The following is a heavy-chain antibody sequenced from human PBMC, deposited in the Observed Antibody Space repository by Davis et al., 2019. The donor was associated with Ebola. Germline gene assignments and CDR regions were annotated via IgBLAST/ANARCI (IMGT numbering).Heavy chain of an antibody. V-gene: IGHV3-53*05. D-gene: IGHD6-19*01. CDR2: IYDHST. CDR3: ATTQWLREFDN. J-gene: IGHJ4*02. Sequence: GESLKIPCAAPGFTVSSNHMSWVRQAPGKGLEWVSVIYDHSTAYADSVRGRFIISRDKSNNTLYLEMNSLRVDDTAVYYCATTQWLREFDNWGQGTLVTVSS. CDR1: GFTVSSNH.